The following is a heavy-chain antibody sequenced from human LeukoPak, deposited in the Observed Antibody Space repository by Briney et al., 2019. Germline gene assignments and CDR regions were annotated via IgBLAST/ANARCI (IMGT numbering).Heavy chain of an antibody. CDR3: ARVATYYYDSSGYTATNRAAYYYYMDV. J-gene: IGHJ6*03. V-gene: IGHV1-69*06. D-gene: IGHD3-22*01. CDR1: GGTFSSYA. CDR2: IIPIFGTA. Sequence: EASVKVSCKASGGTFSSYAISWVRQAPGQGLEWMGGIIPIFGTANYAQKFQGRVTITADKSTSTAYMELSSLRSEDTAVYYCARVATYYYDSSGYTATNRAAYYYYMDVWGKGTTVTVSS.